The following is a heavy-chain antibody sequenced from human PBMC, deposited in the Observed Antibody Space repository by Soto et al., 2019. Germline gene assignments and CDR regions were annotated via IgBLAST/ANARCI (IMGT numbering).Heavy chain of an antibody. J-gene: IGHJ5*02. V-gene: IGHV4-31*03. Sequence: SETLSLTCTVSGGSISSGGYYWSWIRQHPGKGLEWIGYIYYSGSTYYNPSLKSRVTISVDTSKNQFSLKLSSVTAADTAVYYCARVRAAQIGGWFDPWGQGTLVTVSS. D-gene: IGHD6-13*01. CDR1: GGSISSGGYY. CDR3: ARVRAAQIGGWFDP. CDR2: IYYSGST.